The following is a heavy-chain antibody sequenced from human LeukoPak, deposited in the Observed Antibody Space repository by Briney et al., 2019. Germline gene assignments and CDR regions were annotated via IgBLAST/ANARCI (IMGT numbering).Heavy chain of an antibody. CDR3: AQTRGISGSYYFDY. Sequence: GGSLRLSCAASGFTFSSSVMSWVRQSPGKGLEWVSAISGSGGSTYYADSVKGRFTISRDNSKNTLYLQMNSLRAEDTAVYYCAQTRGISGSYYFDYWGQGTLVTVSS. CDR1: GFTFSSSV. D-gene: IGHD1-26*01. V-gene: IGHV3-23*01. CDR2: ISGSGGST. J-gene: IGHJ4*02.